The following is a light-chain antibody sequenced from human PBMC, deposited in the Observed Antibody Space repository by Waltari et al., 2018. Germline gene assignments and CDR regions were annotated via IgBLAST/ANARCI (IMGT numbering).Light chain of an antibody. J-gene: IGKJ2*01. V-gene: IGKV4-1*01. CDR1: QSVFFTSIDKHY. CDR3: QQYYTTPRT. Sequence: DIVMTQSPDFLAVSLCERATINCRSSQSVFFTSIDKHYLAWFQQKPGQSPKLLIYWASTRQSGVPDRFSGSGSGTEFSLTIDNLQAEDVAVYYCQQYYTTPRTFGQGTKLEIK. CDR2: WAS.